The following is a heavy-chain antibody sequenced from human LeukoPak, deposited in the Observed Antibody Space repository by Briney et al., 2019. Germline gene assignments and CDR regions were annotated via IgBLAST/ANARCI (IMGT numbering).Heavy chain of an antibody. J-gene: IGHJ4*02. CDR2: IYYSGST. Sequence: PSETLSLTCTVSGGSISSYYWSWIRQPPGKGLEWIGYIYYSGSTNYNPSLKSRVTISVDTSKNQFSLKLSSVTAADTAVYHCASRTKLTAPFDYWGQGTLVTVSS. V-gene: IGHV4-59*01. D-gene: IGHD2-2*01. CDR1: GGSISSYY. CDR3: ASRTKLTAPFDY.